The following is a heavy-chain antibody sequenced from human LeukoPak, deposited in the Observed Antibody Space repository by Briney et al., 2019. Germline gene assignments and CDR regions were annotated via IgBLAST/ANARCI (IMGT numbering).Heavy chain of an antibody. CDR2: IYISGTT. Sequence: SETLSLTCTVSGGSISSYYWSWIRQPPGKGLEWIGRIYISGTTNYNSSLKSRITMSLDTSKNQFSLKLSSVTAADTAVYYCASGYSNYGGIFDYWGEGTLATVSS. V-gene: IGHV4-4*07. J-gene: IGHJ4*02. CDR1: GGSISSYY. D-gene: IGHD4-11*01. CDR3: ASGYSNYGGIFDY.